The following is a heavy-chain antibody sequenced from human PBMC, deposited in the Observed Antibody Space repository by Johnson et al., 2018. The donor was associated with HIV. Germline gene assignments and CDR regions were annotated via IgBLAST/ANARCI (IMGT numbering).Heavy chain of an antibody. CDR1: GLTFSNYG. CDR3: AKDQFPAYSNSLFPDAFDI. CDR2: ISYDGSNK. D-gene: IGHD6-6*01. V-gene: IGHV3-30*19. Sequence: QLVESGGGVVQPGGSLRLSCAASGLTFSNYGSHWVRQAPGKGLEWVAVISYDGSNKYYADSVKGRFTISRDNSKNTLYLQMNSLRAEDTAVYYCAKDQFPAYSNSLFPDAFDIWGQGTMVTVSS. J-gene: IGHJ3*02.